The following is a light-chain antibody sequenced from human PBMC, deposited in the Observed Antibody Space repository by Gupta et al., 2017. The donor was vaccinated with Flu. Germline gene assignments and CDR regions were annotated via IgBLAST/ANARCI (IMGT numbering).Light chain of an antibody. CDR1: EDISNY. CDR3: QQFDDGPHIS. Sequence: SLSAPVGDRVAITCQANEDISNYLNWYQQKPGKAPKLLIYEASTLETGVPSRFSGTGSGMEFTLTISSLQAEDTATYYCQQFDDGPHISFGPGTKVDV. CDR2: EAS. J-gene: IGKJ3*01. V-gene: IGKV1-33*01.